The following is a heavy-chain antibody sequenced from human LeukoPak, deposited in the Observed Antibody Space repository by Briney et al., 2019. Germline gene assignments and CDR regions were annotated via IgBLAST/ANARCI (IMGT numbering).Heavy chain of an antibody. V-gene: IGHV3-48*04. D-gene: IGHD4-17*01. Sequence: GGSLRLSCAASGFTFSSYTMNWVRQAPGKGLEWVSYISSSGSTIYYADSVKGRFTISRDNAKNSLYLQMNSLRAEDTAVYYCARDREATVTTDFDYWGQGTLVTVSS. CDR3: ARDREATVTTDFDY. CDR2: ISSSGSTI. J-gene: IGHJ4*02. CDR1: GFTFSSYT.